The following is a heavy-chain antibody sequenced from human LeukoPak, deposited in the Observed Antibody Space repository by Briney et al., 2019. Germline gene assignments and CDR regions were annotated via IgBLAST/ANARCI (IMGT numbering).Heavy chain of an antibody. J-gene: IGHJ4*02. Sequence: SVKVSCKASGGTFSSYAISWVRQAPGQGLEWMGGIIPIFGTANYAQKFQGRVTITADESTSTAYMELSSLRSEDTAMYYCARDSDDFWSGYYTPQFDYWGQGTLVTVYS. D-gene: IGHD3-3*01. CDR1: GGTFSSYA. V-gene: IGHV1-69*13. CDR2: IIPIFGTA. CDR3: ARDSDDFWSGYYTPQFDY.